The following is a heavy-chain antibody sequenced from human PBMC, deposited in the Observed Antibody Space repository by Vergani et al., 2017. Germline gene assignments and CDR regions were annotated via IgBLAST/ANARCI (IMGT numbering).Heavy chain of an antibody. CDR3: ARDASSNWSQRYNNWFDP. CDR1: GGSISSYY. Sequence: QVQLQESGPGLVKPSETLSLTCTVSGGSISSYYWSWIRQPAGKGLEWIGRIYTSGSTYYNPSLKSRVTMSVDTSKNQFSLKLSSVTAADTAVYYCARDASSNWSQRYNNWFDPWGQGTLVTVSS. V-gene: IGHV4-4*07. D-gene: IGHD6-13*01. J-gene: IGHJ5*02. CDR2: IYTSGST.